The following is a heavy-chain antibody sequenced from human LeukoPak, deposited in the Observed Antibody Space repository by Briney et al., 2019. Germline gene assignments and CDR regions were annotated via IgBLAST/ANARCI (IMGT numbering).Heavy chain of an antibody. CDR2: ISGSGADT. Sequence: PGESLRLSCAASGFTFSSYFMTWVRQSPGKGLEWVSGISGSGADTLYADSVRGQFTISRDNSKNTLYLQMNSLRAEDTAVYYCAKVPPHDDCGYSNPYWGQGTLVTVSS. CDR3: AKVPPHDDCGYSNPY. D-gene: IGHD3-22*01. V-gene: IGHV3-23*01. CDR1: GFTFSSYF. J-gene: IGHJ4*02.